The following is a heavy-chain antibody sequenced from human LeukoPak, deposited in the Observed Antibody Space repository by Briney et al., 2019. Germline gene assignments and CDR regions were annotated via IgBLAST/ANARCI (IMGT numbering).Heavy chain of an antibody. J-gene: IGHJ6*03. D-gene: IGHD3-10*01. CDR3: AKDYYGSGSYQPYYMDV. CDR2: ISPGGGPT. CDR1: GFTVSSNY. Sequence: GGSLRLSCVVSGFTVSSNYMSWVRQAPGKGLEWVSGISPGGGPTYYADSVRGRFTISRDDSKNTLYLQMNSLRAEDTAVYYCAKDYYGSGSYQPYYMDVWGKGTTVTISS. V-gene: IGHV3-23*01.